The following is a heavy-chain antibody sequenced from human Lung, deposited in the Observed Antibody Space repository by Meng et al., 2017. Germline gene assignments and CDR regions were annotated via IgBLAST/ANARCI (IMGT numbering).Heavy chain of an antibody. D-gene: IGHD1-26*01. CDR3: ARTRTIWSGSYLDDAFDI. Sequence: ASLKISCKASCYTFTSNGISWVRQAPGQGLEWRGWISAYNGNTNYAQKLQGRVTMTTDTSTSTAYMELRSLRSDDTAVYYRARTRTIWSGSYLDDAFDIWGQGTRVTVSS. CDR2: ISAYNGNT. CDR1: CYTFTSNG. V-gene: IGHV1-18*01. J-gene: IGHJ3*02.